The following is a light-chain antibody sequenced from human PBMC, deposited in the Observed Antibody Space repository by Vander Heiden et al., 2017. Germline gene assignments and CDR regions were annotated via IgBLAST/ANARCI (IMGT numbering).Light chain of an antibody. J-gene: IGKJ2*01. V-gene: IGKV3-11*01. CDR3: QQRNSWPRT. CDR2: DAS. CDR1: QSISAD. Sequence: EIVLTQSPATLSLSPGERATLSCRASQSISADLAWYQQKPGQAPRLLIYDASNRATGIPARFNGSGSGTDFTLTISNLEPEDFAVYYCQQRNSWPRTFGQGTKVEI.